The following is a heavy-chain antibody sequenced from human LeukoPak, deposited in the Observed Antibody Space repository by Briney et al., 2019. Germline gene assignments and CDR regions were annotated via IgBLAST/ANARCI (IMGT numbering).Heavy chain of an antibody. CDR3: ARGGRHDYPSDY. D-gene: IGHD4-11*01. J-gene: IGHJ4*02. Sequence: PGGSLRLSCAASGFTFNNYAMSWVREAPRKGLEWVSGISATGGSTYYTDSTDSVKGRFTISRDNAKNSLYLQMNSLRAEDTAVYYCARGGRHDYPSDYWGQGTLVTVSS. CDR1: GFTFNNYA. V-gene: IGHV3-23*01. CDR2: ISATGGST.